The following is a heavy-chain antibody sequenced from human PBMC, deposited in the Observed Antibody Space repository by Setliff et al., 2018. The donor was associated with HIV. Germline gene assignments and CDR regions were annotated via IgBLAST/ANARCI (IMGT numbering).Heavy chain of an antibody. CDR1: GGFISSGDYY. CDR3: AREMYYYDSTGYWRPDGFDI. Sequence: PSETLSLTCTVSGGFISSGDYYWSWIRQSPGKGLEWIGYIYYSGSAYYNTSFESRVTISVDTSKNQFSLKLSSVTAADTAVYYCAREMYYYDSTGYWRPDGFDIWGQGTMVTVS. V-gene: IGHV4-30-4*08. J-gene: IGHJ3*02. D-gene: IGHD3-22*01. CDR2: IYYSGSA.